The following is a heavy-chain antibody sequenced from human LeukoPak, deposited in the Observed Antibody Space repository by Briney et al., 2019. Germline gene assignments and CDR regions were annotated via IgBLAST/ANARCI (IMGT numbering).Heavy chain of an antibody. J-gene: IGHJ6*03. Sequence: EASVKVSCKACGGTFSSYTISWVRQVPGQGLEWMGRIIPILGIANYAQKFQGRVTITADKSTSTAYMELSSLRSEDTAVYYCARLPPAYGGNLYMAVWGKGTTVTVSS. D-gene: IGHD4-23*01. V-gene: IGHV1-69*02. CDR2: IIPILGIA. CDR1: GGTFSSYT. CDR3: ARLPPAYGGNLYMAV.